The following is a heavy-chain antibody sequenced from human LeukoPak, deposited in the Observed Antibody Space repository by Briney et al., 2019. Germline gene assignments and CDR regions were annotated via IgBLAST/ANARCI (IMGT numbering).Heavy chain of an antibody. D-gene: IGHD5-12*01. V-gene: IGHV4-39*01. CDR3: ARHSRSAYTGYENAFDI. CDR1: GDPISSSSYC. J-gene: IGHJ3*02. Sequence: SETLSLTCTVSGDPISSSSYCWHWIRQPPGKRLEWIGNIYNSANTHYNPSLKTRITMSVDTSKNQFSLKLNSVTAADTGIYYCARHSRSAYTGYENAFDIWGQGTMVTVSS. CDR2: IYNSANT.